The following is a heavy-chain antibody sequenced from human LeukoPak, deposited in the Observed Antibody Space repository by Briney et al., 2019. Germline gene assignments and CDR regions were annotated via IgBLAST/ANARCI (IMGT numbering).Heavy chain of an antibody. D-gene: IGHD5-12*01. CDR2: ISSSSSYI. CDR1: GCTFSSYS. CDR3: AREAGYDFHDAFDI. J-gene: IGHJ3*02. V-gene: IGHV3-21*01. Sequence: GGSLRLSCAASGCTFSSYSMNWVRQAPGKGLEWVSSISSSSSYIYYADSVKGRFTISRDNAKNSLYLQMNSLRAEDTAVYYCAREAGYDFHDAFDIWGQGTMVTVSS.